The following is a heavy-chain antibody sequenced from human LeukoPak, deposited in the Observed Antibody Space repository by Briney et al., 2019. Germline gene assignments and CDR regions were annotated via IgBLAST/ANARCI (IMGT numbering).Heavy chain of an antibody. CDR1: GFTFSSYA. CDR3: AGGTRAFDY. CDR2: IYSGGST. D-gene: IGHD3-16*01. J-gene: IGHJ4*02. V-gene: IGHV3-66*02. Sequence: GRCLRLSCAASGFTFSSYAISSVRQAPGEGLEWVSVIYSGGSTYYADSVKGRFTISRDNSKNTLYLQMNSLRAEDTAVYYCAGGTRAFDYWGQGTLVTVSS.